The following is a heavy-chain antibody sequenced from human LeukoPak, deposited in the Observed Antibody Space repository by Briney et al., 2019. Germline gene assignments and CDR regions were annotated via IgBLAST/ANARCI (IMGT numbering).Heavy chain of an antibody. CDR2: ISYNGRNK. J-gene: IGHJ4*02. D-gene: IGHD1-26*01. CDR3: AKDESIVGATPYFDY. Sequence: PGMSLRLSCAASGFTFSINGMHWVRQAPGKGLEWVALISYNGRNKYYADSVKGRFTISRDNSKNTPNLQMNSLRAEDTAEYYCAKDESIVGATPYFDYWGQGTLVTVSS. CDR1: GFTFSING. V-gene: IGHV3-30*18.